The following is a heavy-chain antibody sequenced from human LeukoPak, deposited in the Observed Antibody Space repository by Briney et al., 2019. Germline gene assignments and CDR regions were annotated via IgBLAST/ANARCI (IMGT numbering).Heavy chain of an antibody. CDR1: GFTFSSYS. V-gene: IGHV3-21*04. Sequence: GGSLRLSCAASGFTFSSYSMNWVRQAPGKGLEWVSSISSSSSYIYYADSVKGRFTISRDNSKNTLYLQMNSLRAEDTAVYYCARGKYGDYADYWGQGTLVTVSS. D-gene: IGHD4-17*01. CDR2: ISSSSSYI. J-gene: IGHJ4*02. CDR3: ARGKYGDYADY.